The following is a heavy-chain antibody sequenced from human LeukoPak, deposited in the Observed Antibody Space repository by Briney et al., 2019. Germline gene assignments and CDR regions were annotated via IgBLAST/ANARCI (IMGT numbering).Heavy chain of an antibody. D-gene: IGHD3-9*01. CDR2: INPNGGGT. Sequence: ASVKVSCKASGYTFTGYYIHWVRQAPGQGLEWMGWINPNGGGTNYAQNFQGRVTLTRDTSVSTAYMELRWLRSDDRAVYYCARGPRQRYSDWLLFSGSFEYWGQGTPVTVSS. CDR1: GYTFTGYY. V-gene: IGHV1-2*02. J-gene: IGHJ4*02. CDR3: ARGPRQRYSDWLLFSGSFEY.